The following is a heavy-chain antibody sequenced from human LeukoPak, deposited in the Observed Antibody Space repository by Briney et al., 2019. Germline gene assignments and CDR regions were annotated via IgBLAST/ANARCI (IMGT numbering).Heavy chain of an antibody. D-gene: IGHD5-18*01. CDR3: ARDRDTAIIYYFDY. V-gene: IGHV1-2*02. Sequence: ASVKVSCKASGYTFTGYYMHWVRQAPGQGLEGMGWINPNSGGTNYAQKFQGRVTMTRDTSISTAYMELSRLRSDDTAVYYCARDRDTAIIYYFDYWGQGTLVTVSS. CDR2: INPNSGGT. J-gene: IGHJ4*02. CDR1: GYTFTGYY.